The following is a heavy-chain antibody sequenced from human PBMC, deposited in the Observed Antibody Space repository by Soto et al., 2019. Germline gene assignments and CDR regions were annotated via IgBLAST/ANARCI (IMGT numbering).Heavy chain of an antibody. CDR2: MSGSRGST. J-gene: IGHJ4*02. CDR1: GFTFSTYA. D-gene: IGHD3-10*01. V-gene: IGHV3-23*01. Sequence: EVQLLESGGGLVQPGGSLRLSCAASGFTFSTYAMSWVRQAPGKGLEWVSGMSGSRGSTYYADSVKGRFTISRDNSKNTLYLQMNSLRAEDTAVYYCMNLYSYGSGSYYKWGQGTLVTVSS. CDR3: MNLYSYGSGSYYK.